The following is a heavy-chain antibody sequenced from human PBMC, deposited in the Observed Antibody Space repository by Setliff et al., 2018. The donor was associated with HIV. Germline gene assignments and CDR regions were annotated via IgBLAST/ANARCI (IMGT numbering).Heavy chain of an antibody. CDR1: GITFSRYA. J-gene: IGHJ6*02. Sequence: GGSLRLSCAASGITFSRYAMHWVRQAPGKGLEYVSGIKSDGGSTYYANSVKGRFTISRDNSKNTLYLQMGSLRPEDMAVYHCARGPGYFDYGMDVWGQGTLVTVSS. V-gene: IGHV3-64*01. CDR2: IKSDGGST. D-gene: IGHD3-9*01. CDR3: ARGPGYFDYGMDV.